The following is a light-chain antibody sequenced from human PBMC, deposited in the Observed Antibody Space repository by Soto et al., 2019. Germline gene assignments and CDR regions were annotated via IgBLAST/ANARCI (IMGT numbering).Light chain of an antibody. CDR3: QQYTNWPPIT. J-gene: IGKJ5*01. CDR1: RSVSSY. V-gene: IGKV3-11*01. CDR2: DAS. Sequence: EIVLRQSPATLSLSPGEGATLSCRASRSVSSYLAWYQQKPGQAPRLLIYDASNRATGIPARFSGSGSGADFTLTISNLQSEDFAVYYCQQYTNWPPITFGQGTLLEIK.